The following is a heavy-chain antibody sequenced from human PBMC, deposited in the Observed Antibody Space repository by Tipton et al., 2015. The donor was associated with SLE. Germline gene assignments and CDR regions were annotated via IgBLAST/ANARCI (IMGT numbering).Heavy chain of an antibody. J-gene: IGHJ3*02. Sequence: SLRLSCAASGFTFSDYYMNWVRQAPGKGPVLVSSISSSSTIYYADSVKGRFTIPRDNAKNSLYLQMNSLRAEDAAVYYCARDGIYGSGSYYVDAFDIWGQGTMVTVSS. CDR3: ARDGIYGSGSYYVDAFDI. D-gene: IGHD3-10*01. V-gene: IGHV3-69-1*02. CDR2: ISSSSTI. CDR1: GFTFSDYY.